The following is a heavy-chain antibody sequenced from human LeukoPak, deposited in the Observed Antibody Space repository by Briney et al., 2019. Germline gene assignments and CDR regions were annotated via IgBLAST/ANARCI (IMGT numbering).Heavy chain of an antibody. CDR1: GGSINSGSSV. CDR2: IYTSGIT. CDR3: VRSNSGSYRGLDY. D-gene: IGHD1-26*01. Sequence: SETLSLTCTVSGGSINSGSSVWSWIRQPAGKGLEWIGRIYTSGITNYNSSLMSRATISIATSKNKFSLKLSSVTSADAAVYYCVRSNSGSYRGLDYWGQGALVTVSS. J-gene: IGHJ4*02. V-gene: IGHV4-61*02.